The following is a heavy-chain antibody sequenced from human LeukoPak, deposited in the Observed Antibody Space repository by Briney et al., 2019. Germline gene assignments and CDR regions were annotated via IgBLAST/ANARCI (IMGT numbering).Heavy chain of an antibody. D-gene: IGHD3-10*01. Sequence: PSETLSLTCTVSGGSISSYYWSWIRQPPGKGLEWIGYIYYSGSTNYNPSLKSRVTISVDTSKNQFSLKLSSVTAAGTAVYYCARDSGVGFDIWGQGTMVTVSS. CDR2: IYYSGST. V-gene: IGHV4-59*01. J-gene: IGHJ3*02. CDR1: GGSISSYY. CDR3: ARDSGVGFDI.